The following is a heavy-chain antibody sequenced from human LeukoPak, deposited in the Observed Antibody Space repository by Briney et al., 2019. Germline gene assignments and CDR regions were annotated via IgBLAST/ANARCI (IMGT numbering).Heavy chain of an antibody. Sequence: NTSETLSLTCTVSGGSISSGGYYWSWIRQHPGKGLEWIGYIYYSGSTNYNPSLKSRVTISVDTSKNQFSLKLSSVTAADTAVYYCARHVGYYDSSGYYINWFDPWGQGTLVTVSS. D-gene: IGHD3-22*01. CDR2: IYYSGST. J-gene: IGHJ5*02. CDR1: GGSISSGGYY. CDR3: ARHVGYYDSSGYYINWFDP. V-gene: IGHV4-61*08.